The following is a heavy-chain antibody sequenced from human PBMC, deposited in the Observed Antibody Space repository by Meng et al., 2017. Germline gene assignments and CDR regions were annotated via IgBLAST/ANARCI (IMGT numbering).Heavy chain of an antibody. D-gene: IGHD3-10*01. CDR3: AKDSYSGSGSYTWGTFDI. J-gene: IGHJ3*02. V-gene: IGHV3-23*01. Sequence: GGSLRLSCAASGFTFDDYAMHWVRQAPGKGLEWVSGISGNGGGTFYADSVKGRFSLSRDNSKNTLYLQMSSLRAEDTAVYYCAKDSYSGSGSYTWGTFDIWGQGSMVTVSS. CDR2: ISGNGGGT. CDR1: GFTFDDYA.